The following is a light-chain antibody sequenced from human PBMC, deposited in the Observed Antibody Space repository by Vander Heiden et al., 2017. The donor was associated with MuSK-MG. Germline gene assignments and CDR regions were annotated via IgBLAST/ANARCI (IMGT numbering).Light chain of an antibody. CDR3: QQYSNTPFT. Sequence: DIVMTQSPVSLAVSLSERAAINCRSSQSVLDSSSNKNSLAWYQQKPGQPPKLLIYWASNRESGVPDRFSGSGSGTHFTLTISSLQAEDVAVYYCQQYSNTPFTFGPGTKVDLK. V-gene: IGKV4-1*01. CDR1: QSVLDSSSNKNS. J-gene: IGKJ3*01. CDR2: WAS.